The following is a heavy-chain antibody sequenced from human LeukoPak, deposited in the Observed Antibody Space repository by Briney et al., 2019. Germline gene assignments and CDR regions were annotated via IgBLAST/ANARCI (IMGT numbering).Heavy chain of an antibody. Sequence: SETLSLTCAVYGGSFSGYYWSWIRQPPGKGLEWIGEINHSGSTNYNPSLKSRVTISVDTSKNQFSLKLSSVTAADTAVYYCARRWRSRPPSRITMVRGSSFDIWGQGTMVTVSS. J-gene: IGHJ3*02. CDR1: GGSFSGYY. D-gene: IGHD3-10*01. CDR2: INHSGST. CDR3: ARRWRSRPPSRITMVRGSSFDI. V-gene: IGHV4-34*01.